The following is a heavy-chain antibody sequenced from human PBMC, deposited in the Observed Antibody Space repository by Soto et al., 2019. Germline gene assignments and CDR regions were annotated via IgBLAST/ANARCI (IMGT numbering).Heavy chain of an antibody. Sequence: GGSLRLSCAASGITFSTNTMSWVRQAPGKGLEWLSSISRNGDSKYYVDSVKGRFTISRDNSKNTLYLQMNSLRVEDTAVYYCAKTSSGYWGQGTQVTVSS. D-gene: IGHD3-10*01. CDR3: AKTSSGY. CDR1: GITFSTNT. V-gene: IGHV3-23*01. J-gene: IGHJ4*02. CDR2: ISRNGDSK.